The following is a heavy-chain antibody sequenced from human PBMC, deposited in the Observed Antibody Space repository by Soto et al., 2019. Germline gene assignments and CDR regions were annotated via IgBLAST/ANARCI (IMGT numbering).Heavy chain of an antibody. CDR2: ISYDGSNK. V-gene: IGHV3-30-3*01. CDR3: ARDVRELVAATFQH. Sequence: GGSLRLSCAASGFTFSSYAMHWVRQAPGKGLEWVAVISYDGSNKYYADSVKGRFTISRDNSKNTLYLQMNSLRAEDTAVYYCARDVRELVAATFQHRGQGTVVTVSS. D-gene: IGHD2-15*01. J-gene: IGHJ1*01. CDR1: GFTFSSYA.